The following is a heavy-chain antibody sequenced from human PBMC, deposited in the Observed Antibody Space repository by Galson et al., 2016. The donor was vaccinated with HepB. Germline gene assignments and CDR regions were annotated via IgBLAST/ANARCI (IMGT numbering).Heavy chain of an antibody. CDR3: AKGWVEWLVQDHFDH. V-gene: IGHV3-30*04. Sequence: SLRLSCAASGFTFNSFAMHWVRQAPGKGPEWVALISHDGYKKYFAESVKGRFTISRDNSKNSVYLQINSLRAEDTAVCYCAKGWVEWLVQDHFDHWGQGTLVTVSP. CDR1: GFTFNSFA. J-gene: IGHJ4*02. CDR2: ISHDGYKK. D-gene: IGHD6-19*01.